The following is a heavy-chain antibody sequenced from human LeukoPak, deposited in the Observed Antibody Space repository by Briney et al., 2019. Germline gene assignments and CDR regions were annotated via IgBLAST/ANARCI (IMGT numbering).Heavy chain of an antibody. CDR1: GGSVSSGTYY. CDR2: IYTSART. CDR3: ASQTLTDDAFDI. V-gene: IGHV4-61*02. D-gene: IGHD1-20*01. Sequence: TPQTLSLTCTVSGGSVSSGTYYWNWIRQPAEKGLEWIGRIYTSARTNYNPSLKSRVTISVDTSKNQFSLKLTSVTAADTAVYYCASQTLTDDAFDIWGQGTMVTVSS. J-gene: IGHJ3*02.